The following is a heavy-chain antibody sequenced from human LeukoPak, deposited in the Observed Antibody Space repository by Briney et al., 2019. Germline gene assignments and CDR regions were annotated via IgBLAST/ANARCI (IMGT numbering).Heavy chain of an antibody. CDR3: ARGPWINSGYPSYYCDY. Sequence: ASVKVSCKASGYSFTSHQMHWVRQAPGQGLEWMGIINPSGVSTNYAQKFQGRVTMTRDMSTSTVYMELSSLRSEDTAVYYCARGPWINSGYPSYYCDYWGQGTLVTVSS. J-gene: IGHJ4*02. V-gene: IGHV1-46*01. CDR1: GYSFTSHQ. CDR2: INPSGVST. D-gene: IGHD5-12*01.